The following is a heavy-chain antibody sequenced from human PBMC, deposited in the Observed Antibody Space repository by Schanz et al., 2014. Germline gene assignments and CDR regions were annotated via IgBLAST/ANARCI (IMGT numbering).Heavy chain of an antibody. CDR1: GFTVSNNL. D-gene: IGHD3-3*01. CDR2: IFSGGST. CDR3: ARERSASYFHYGMDV. Sequence: EVQLVESGGGLVQPGGSLRLSCAASGFTVSNNLMRWVRQAPGKGLEWVSVIFSGGSTYYADSVQGRFTISRDISKNTLFLQMNSLRAEDTAVYYCARERSASYFHYGMDVWGQGTTVTVFS. V-gene: IGHV3-66*01. J-gene: IGHJ6*02.